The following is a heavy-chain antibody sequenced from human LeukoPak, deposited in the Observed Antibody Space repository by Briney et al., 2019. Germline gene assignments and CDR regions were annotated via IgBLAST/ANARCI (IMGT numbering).Heavy chain of an antibody. CDR3: AKDLIDGGSGAGL. CDR2: IWYDGSNK. V-gene: IGHV3-33*06. D-gene: IGHD6-13*01. Sequence: GGSLRPSCAASGFTFSSYGMHSVRQAPGKRLEWLAVIWYDGSNKYYADSVKGRFTISRDNSKNTLYLQMNSLRAEDTAVYYCAKDLIDGGSGAGLWGQGTLVTVSS. CDR1: GFTFSSYG. J-gene: IGHJ4*02.